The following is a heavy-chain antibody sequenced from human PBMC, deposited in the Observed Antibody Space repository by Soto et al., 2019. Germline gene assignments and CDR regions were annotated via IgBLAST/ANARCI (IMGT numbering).Heavy chain of an antibody. V-gene: IGHV3-33*01. CDR2: IWYDGSNK. D-gene: IGHD3-22*01. J-gene: IGHJ4*02. CDR3: ARDLDDSSGYYQPPGDY. Sequence: QVQLVESGGGVVQPGRSLRLSCAASGFTFSSYGMHWVRQAPGKGLEWVAVIWYDGSNKYYADSVKGRFTISSDNSKNTLYLQMNSLRAEDTAVYYCARDLDDSSGYYQPPGDYWGQGTLVTVSS. CDR1: GFTFSSYG.